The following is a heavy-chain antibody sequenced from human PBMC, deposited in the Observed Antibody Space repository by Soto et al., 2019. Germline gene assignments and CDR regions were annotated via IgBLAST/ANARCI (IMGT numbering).Heavy chain of an antibody. V-gene: IGHV1-3*01. CDR2: INAGNGNT. Sequence: ASVKVCCKASGYTFTSYAMHWVRQAPGQRLEWVGWINAGNGNTKYSQKFQGRVTITRDTSASTAYMELSSLRSEDTAVYYCARQAEGGYSYGYWGQGTLVTVSS. D-gene: IGHD6-25*01. CDR1: GYTFTSYA. J-gene: IGHJ4*02. CDR3: ARQAEGGYSYGY.